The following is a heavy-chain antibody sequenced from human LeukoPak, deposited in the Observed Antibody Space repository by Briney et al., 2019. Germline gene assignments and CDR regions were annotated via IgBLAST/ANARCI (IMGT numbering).Heavy chain of an antibody. J-gene: IGHJ4*02. V-gene: IGHV1-2*02. Sequence: ASVKVSCKASGYTFTGYYMHWVRQAPGQGLGWMGWINPNSGGTNYAQKFQGRVTMTRDTSISTAYMELSRLRSDDTAVYYCARRYSSGVGVDYWGQGTLVTVSS. CDR1: GYTFTGYY. D-gene: IGHD6-19*01. CDR3: ARRYSSGVGVDY. CDR2: INPNSGGT.